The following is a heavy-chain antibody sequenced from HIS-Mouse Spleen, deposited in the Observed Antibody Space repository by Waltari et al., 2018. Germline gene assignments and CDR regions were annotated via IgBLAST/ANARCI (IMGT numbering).Heavy chain of an antibody. V-gene: IGHV3-30*18. CDR3: AKASSGWLDY. Sequence: QVQLVESGGGVVQPGRSLRLSCAASAFTFSTLGLVWVRQAPGKGLEWVAVISYDGSNKYYADSVKGRFTISRDNSKNTLYLQMNSLRAEDTAVYYCAKASSGWLDYWGQGTLVTVSS. D-gene: IGHD6-19*01. CDR1: AFTFSTLG. CDR2: ISYDGSNK. J-gene: IGHJ4*02.